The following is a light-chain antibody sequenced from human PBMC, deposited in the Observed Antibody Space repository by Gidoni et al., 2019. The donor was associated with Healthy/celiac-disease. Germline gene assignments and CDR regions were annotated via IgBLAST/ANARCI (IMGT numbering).Light chain of an antibody. CDR1: SSDVGGHNY. CDR3: SSYAGSNNVV. V-gene: IGLV2-8*01. Sequence: SALTHPPSASVSPGQSVTLSCTGTSSDVGGHNYVSWYQQHPRKAPKLMIYEVSKRPSGVPDRFSGSKSGNTASLTVSGLQAEDEADDYCSSYAGSNNVVFGGGTKLTVL. CDR2: EVS. J-gene: IGLJ2*01.